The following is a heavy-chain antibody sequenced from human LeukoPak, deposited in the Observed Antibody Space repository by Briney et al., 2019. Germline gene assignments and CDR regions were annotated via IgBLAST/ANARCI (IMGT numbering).Heavy chain of an antibody. CDR2: INPSGCST. J-gene: IGHJ5*02. CDR1: GYTFTSYY. Sequence: ASVKVSCKASGYTFTSYYMHWVRQAPGQGLEWMGIINPSGCSTSYAQKFQGRVTMTRDMSTSTVYMELSSLRSEDTAVYYCARDRVAAAGTPGTLNWFDPWGQGTLVTVSS. V-gene: IGHV1-46*01. D-gene: IGHD6-13*01. CDR3: ARDRVAAAGTPGTLNWFDP.